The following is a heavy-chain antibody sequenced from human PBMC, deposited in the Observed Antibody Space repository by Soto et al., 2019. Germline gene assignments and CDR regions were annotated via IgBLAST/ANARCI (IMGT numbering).Heavy chain of an antibody. D-gene: IGHD2-15*01. CDR1: GFTVSSNY. CDR3: AREDYCSGGSCLDY. V-gene: IGHV3-66*01. Sequence: EVQLVESGGGLVQPGGSLRLSCAASGFTVSSNYMSWVRQAPGKGLEWVSVIYSGGSTYYADSVKGRFTISRDNSKNTLYLQMNSLRAEDTAVYYCAREDYCSGGSCLDYWGQGTLVTVSS. CDR2: IYSGGST. J-gene: IGHJ4*02.